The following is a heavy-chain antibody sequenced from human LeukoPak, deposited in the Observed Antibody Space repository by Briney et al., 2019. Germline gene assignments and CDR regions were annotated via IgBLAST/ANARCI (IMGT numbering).Heavy chain of an antibody. CDR3: ARDLGQYYDTSDNWFDP. D-gene: IGHD3-22*01. V-gene: IGHV3-74*01. CDR2: INSDGINT. CDR1: GFTFSNYW. J-gene: IGHJ5*02. Sequence: PGGSLRLSCAASGFTFSNYWMHWVRQAPGKGLVWVSRINSDGINTSYADSVKGRFTISRDNAKNTLNLQMNSLRAKDTAAYYCARDLGQYYDTSDNWFDPWGQGTLVTVSS.